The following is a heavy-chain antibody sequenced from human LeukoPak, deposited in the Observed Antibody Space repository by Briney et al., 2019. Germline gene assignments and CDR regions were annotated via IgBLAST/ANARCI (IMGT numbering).Heavy chain of an antibody. V-gene: IGHV3-21*06. CDR2: ISSSSSYI. CDR1: GFTVSSNY. CDR3: ARDTYDILTGYYKWAFDI. J-gene: IGHJ3*02. Sequence: GGSLRLSCAASGFTVSSNYMNWVRQAPGKGLEWVSSISSSSSYIYYADSVKGRFTISRDNAKNSLYLQMNSLRAEDTAVYYCARDTYDILTGYYKWAFDIWGQGTMVTVSS. D-gene: IGHD3-9*01.